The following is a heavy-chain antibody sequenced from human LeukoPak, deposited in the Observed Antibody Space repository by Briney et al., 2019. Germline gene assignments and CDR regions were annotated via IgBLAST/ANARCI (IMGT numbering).Heavy chain of an antibody. CDR3: ARRDCDTIKCRGSNWFDP. CDR1: GFTFSSYA. CDR2: ISGSGGST. J-gene: IGHJ5*02. V-gene: IGHV3-23*01. D-gene: IGHD3-22*01. Sequence: GGSLRLSCAASGFTFSSYAMSWVRQAPGKGLEWVSAISGSGGSTYYADSVKGRFTISRDNAKNSLYLQMNSLRAEDTAVYYCARRDCDTIKCRGSNWFDPWGQGTLVSVSS.